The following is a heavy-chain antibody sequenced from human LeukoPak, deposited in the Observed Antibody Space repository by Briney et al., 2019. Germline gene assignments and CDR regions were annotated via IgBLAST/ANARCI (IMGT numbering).Heavy chain of an antibody. CDR3: ARDTSAYYRPFDY. J-gene: IGHJ4*02. CDR1: GGSISRYY. D-gene: IGHD3-22*01. CDR2: IYYSGST. V-gene: IGHV4-59*01. Sequence: SETLSLTCTVSGGSISRYYWSWIRQPPGKGLEWIGYIYYSGSTNYNPSLKSRVTISVDTSKNQFSLKVSSVTAADTAVYFCARDTSAYYRPFDYWGPGTLVTVSS.